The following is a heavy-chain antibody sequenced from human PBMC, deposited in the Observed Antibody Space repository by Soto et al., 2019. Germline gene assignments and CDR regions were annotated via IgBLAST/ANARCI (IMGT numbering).Heavy chain of an antibody. V-gene: IGHV1-18*01. Sequence: QVQLVQSGAEVKKPGASVQVSCKASGYTFTSYGISWVRQAPGQGLEWMGWISPYNGNTNYAQKLQGRVTMTTDTSPGTGDMELRSLSTDDTAVYYCARDDAPHTCDPWGQGILVTVSS. J-gene: IGHJ5*02. CDR2: ISPYNGNT. CDR1: GYTFTSYG. CDR3: ARDDAPHTCDP.